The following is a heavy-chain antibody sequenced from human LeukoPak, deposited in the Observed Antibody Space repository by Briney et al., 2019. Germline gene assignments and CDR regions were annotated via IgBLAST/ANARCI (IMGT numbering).Heavy chain of an antibody. CDR2: IYYSGST. Sequence: PSETLSLTCTVSGGSISSYYWSWIRQPPGKGLEWIGYIYYSGSTNYNPSLKSRVTISVDTSKNQFSLKLSSVTAADTAVYYCARHLKNAAMVYFDYWGQGTLVTVSS. CDR3: ARHLKNAAMVYFDY. D-gene: IGHD5-18*01. J-gene: IGHJ4*02. V-gene: IGHV4-59*01. CDR1: GGSISSYY.